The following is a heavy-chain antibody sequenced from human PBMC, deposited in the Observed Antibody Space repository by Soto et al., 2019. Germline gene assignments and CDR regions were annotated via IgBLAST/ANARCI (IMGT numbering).Heavy chain of an antibody. J-gene: IGHJ5*02. V-gene: IGHV4-59*01. D-gene: IGHD3-9*01. CDR2: IYYSGST. CDR1: GGSISSYY. CDR3: ASTDYDILTGYSWFDP. Sequence: PSETLSLTCTVSGGSISSYYWGWIRQPPGKGLEWIGYIYYSGSTNYNPSLKSRVTISVDTSKNQFSLKLSSVTAADTAVYYCASTDYDILTGYSWFDPWGQGTLVTVSS.